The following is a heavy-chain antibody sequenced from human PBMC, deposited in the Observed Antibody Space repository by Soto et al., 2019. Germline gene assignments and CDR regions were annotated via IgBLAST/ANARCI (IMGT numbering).Heavy chain of an antibody. D-gene: IGHD1-1*01. CDR1: GFTFTTYA. Sequence: PGGSLRLSCAASGFTFTTYAMTWVRQVPGKGLEWVSTISGSGGTTYYADSLKGRFTISRDNSKSTVHLQMNSLRAEDTAVYYCAKDRPVNWIAQAPGDNWFYSCGQGTLVTVSS. CDR3: AKDRPVNWIAQAPGDNWFYS. J-gene: IGHJ5*01. V-gene: IGHV3-23*01. CDR2: ISGSGGTT.